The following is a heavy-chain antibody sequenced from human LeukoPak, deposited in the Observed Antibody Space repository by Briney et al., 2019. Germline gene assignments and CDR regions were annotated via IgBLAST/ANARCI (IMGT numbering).Heavy chain of an antibody. D-gene: IGHD3-16*02. CDR1: GLTFSSYA. CDR2: ISGSGGST. Sequence: SGGSLRLSCAASGLTFSSYAMSWVRQAPGKGLEWVSAISGSGGSTYYADSVKGRFTISRDNSKNTLYLQMNSLRAEDTAVHYCAKDSYDYVWGSYRDYWGQGTLVTVSS. CDR3: AKDSYDYVWGSYRDY. V-gene: IGHV3-23*01. J-gene: IGHJ4*02.